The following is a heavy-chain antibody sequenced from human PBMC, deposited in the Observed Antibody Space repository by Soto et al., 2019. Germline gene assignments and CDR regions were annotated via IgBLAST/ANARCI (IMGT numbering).Heavy chain of an antibody. V-gene: IGHV4-31*03. CDR1: GGSISSGGYY. CDR3: ANQNIDYGDYVGAGAFDI. CDR2: IYYSGST. Sequence: QVQLQESGPGLVKPSQILSLTCTVSGGSISSGGYYWSWIRQHPGKGLEWIGYIYYSGSTYYNPSLQSRVTISVDTSKNQFSLKLSSVTAADTAVYYCANQNIDYGDYVGAGAFDIWGQGTMVTVSS. J-gene: IGHJ3*02. D-gene: IGHD4-17*01.